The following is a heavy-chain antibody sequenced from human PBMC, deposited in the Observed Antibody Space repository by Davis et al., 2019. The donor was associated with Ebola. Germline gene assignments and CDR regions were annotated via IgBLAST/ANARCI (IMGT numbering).Heavy chain of an antibody. CDR1: GYTFKNSA. D-gene: IGHD6-13*01. CDR3: ARDHRIVAHGTPFDY. V-gene: IGHV1-18*01. CDR2: ISAYNGNT. Sequence: ASVKVSCKASGYTFKNSAISWVRQAPGQGLEWMGWISAYNGNTAYAQILQGRVTMTTDTSTRTAYMELRSLRSDDTAVYYCARDHRIVAHGTPFDYWGQGTLVTVSS. J-gene: IGHJ4*02.